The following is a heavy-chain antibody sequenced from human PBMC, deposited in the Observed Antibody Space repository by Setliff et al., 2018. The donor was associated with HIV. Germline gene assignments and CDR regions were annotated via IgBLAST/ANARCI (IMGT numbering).Heavy chain of an antibody. J-gene: IGHJ4*02. CDR1: GFTFSSYP. CDR2: INQDGTAT. V-gene: IGHV3-7*03. CDR3: AREVWSEDDN. D-gene: IGHD3-10*01. Sequence: GGSLRLSCAVSGFTFSSYPMTWVRQAPGKGLEWVANINQDGTATFYLDSVKGRFTISRDNAKNSLYLQMNSLRAEDAAVYYCAREVWSEDDNWGQGTLVTVSS.